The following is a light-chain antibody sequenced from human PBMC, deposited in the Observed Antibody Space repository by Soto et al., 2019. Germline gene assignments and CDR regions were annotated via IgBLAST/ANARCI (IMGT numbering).Light chain of an antibody. V-gene: IGLV2-8*01. CDR2: EVS. CDR3: SSFAGRNNLV. Sequence: QSVLTQPPSASGSPGQSVTISCTGTSSDVGGYNYVSWYQQHPAKAPKLMIYEVSKRPSGVPDRFSGSKSGNTASLTVSGLQAEDEADYYCSSFAGRNNLVFGGGTQLTVL. CDR1: SSDVGGYNY. J-gene: IGLJ2*01.